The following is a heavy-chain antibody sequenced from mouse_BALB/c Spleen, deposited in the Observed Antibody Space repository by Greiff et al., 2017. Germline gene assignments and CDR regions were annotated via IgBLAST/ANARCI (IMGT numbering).Heavy chain of an antibody. CDR3: ARRLYYDYDVRAY. Sequence: QVQLQQPGAELVKPGASVKLSCKASGYTFTSYWMHWVKQRPGQGLEWIGEIDPSDSYTNYNQKFKGKATLTVDKSSSTAYMQLSSLTSEDSAVYYCARRLYYDYDVRAYWGQGTLVTVSA. V-gene: IGHV1-69*02. D-gene: IGHD2-4*01. CDR1: GYTFTSYW. J-gene: IGHJ3*01. CDR2: IDPSDSYT.